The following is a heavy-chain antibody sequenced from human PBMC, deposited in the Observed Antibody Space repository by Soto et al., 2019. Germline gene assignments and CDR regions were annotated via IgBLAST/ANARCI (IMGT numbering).Heavy chain of an antibody. D-gene: IGHD3-3*01. Sequence: GGSLRLSCAASGFTFSNAWMSWVRQAPGKGLEWVGRIKSKTDGGTTDYAAPVKGRFTISRDDSKNTLYLQMNSLKTEDTAVYYCTTQYYDFWSGYYRSRGRGYWGQGTLVTVSS. V-gene: IGHV3-15*01. CDR1: GFTFSNAW. CDR3: TTQYYDFWSGYYRSRGRGY. CDR2: IKSKTDGGTT. J-gene: IGHJ4*02.